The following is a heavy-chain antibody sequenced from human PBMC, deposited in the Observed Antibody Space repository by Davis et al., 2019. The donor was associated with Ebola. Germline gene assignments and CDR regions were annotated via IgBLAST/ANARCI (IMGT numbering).Heavy chain of an antibody. Sequence: LRLSCAVSGGSISSGGYSWSWIRQPPGKGLEWIGYIYHSGSTYYNPSLKSRVTISVDRSKNQFSLKLSSVTAADTAVYYCARGQTGTTRWFDPWGQGTLVTVSS. CDR1: GGSISSGGYS. V-gene: IGHV4-30-2*01. CDR3: ARGQTGTTRWFDP. J-gene: IGHJ5*02. D-gene: IGHD1-7*01. CDR2: IYHSGST.